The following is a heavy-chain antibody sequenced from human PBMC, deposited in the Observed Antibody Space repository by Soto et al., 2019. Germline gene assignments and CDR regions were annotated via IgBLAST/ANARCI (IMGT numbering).Heavy chain of an antibody. CDR1: GLTFTSSS. CDR2: ISENGDRQ. V-gene: IGHV3-30-3*01. J-gene: IGHJ4*02. CDR3: ARRLATTVSALGY. Sequence: QVQLVQSGGGVVQAGNSLRLSCTASGLTFTSSSFHWVRQAPGKGLEWVAVISENGDRQYSTESVRGRFLISRDSSTNTVYLQMNSLRPEDTGVYFCARRLATTVSALGYWGQGALVTVSS. D-gene: IGHD4-17*01.